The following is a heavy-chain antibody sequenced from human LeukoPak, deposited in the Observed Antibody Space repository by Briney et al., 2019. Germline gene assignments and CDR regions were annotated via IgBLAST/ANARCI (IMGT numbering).Heavy chain of an antibody. CDR1: GFTVSSNY. V-gene: IGHV3-53*01. D-gene: IGHD3-3*01. J-gene: IGHJ6*03. Sequence: QTGGSLRLSCAASGFTVSSNYMSWVRQAPGKGLEWVSVIYSGGSTYYADSVKGRFTISRDNAKNSLYLQMNSLRTEDTAVYYCARCDFWSGSLTYYYMDVWGKGTTVTVSS. CDR2: IYSGGST. CDR3: ARCDFWSGSLTYYYMDV.